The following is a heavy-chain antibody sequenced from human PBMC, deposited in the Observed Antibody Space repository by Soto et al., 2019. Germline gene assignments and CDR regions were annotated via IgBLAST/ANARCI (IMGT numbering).Heavy chain of an antibody. Sequence: EVQLVESGGGLIQPGGSLKLSCAASGFTVGNNYMSWVRQAPGKGLEWVSLIYSTGTTKYADSVKGRFTVSRDNAKNRLYLQMNSLRAEDTAVYYCVKDGRGSGSHYSSFGYWGQGTLVTVSS. CDR3: VKDGRGSGSHYSSFGY. J-gene: IGHJ4*02. CDR1: GFTVGNNY. D-gene: IGHD3-10*01. CDR2: IYSTGTT. V-gene: IGHV3-53*01.